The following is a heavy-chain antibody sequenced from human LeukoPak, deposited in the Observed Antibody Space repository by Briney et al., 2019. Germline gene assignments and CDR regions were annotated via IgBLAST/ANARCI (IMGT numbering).Heavy chain of an antibody. D-gene: IGHD2-15*01. CDR2: ISGSGVSE. CDR3: ARCLGGTYNRGAFDI. Sequence: GGSLRLSCAASGFTFSSYSMSWVRQAPGKGLEWVSAISGSGVSEEYADSVEGRFDISRDNSKNTLYLQMNSLRAEDTAIYYCARCLGGTYNRGAFDIWGQGTMATVSS. CDR1: GFTFSSYS. V-gene: IGHV3-23*01. J-gene: IGHJ3*02.